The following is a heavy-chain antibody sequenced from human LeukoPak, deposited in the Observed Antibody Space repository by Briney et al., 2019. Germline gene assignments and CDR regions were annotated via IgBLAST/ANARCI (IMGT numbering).Heavy chain of an antibody. J-gene: IGHJ4*02. Sequence: SVKVSCKASGYTFTSYGISWVRQAPGQGLEWMGGIIPIFGTANYAQKFQGRVTITADESTSTAYMELSSLRSEDTAVYYCARTVGATAPFDYWGQGTLVTVSS. CDR3: ARTVGATAPFDY. D-gene: IGHD1-26*01. CDR2: IIPIFGTA. CDR1: GYTFTSYG. V-gene: IGHV1-69*13.